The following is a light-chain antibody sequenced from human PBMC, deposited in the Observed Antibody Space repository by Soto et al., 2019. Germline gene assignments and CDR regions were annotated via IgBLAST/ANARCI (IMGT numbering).Light chain of an antibody. Sequence: DIQMTQSPSSLSASVRDRVTITCRASQSISSSLNWYQQKPGKAPKLLIYAASSLQSGVPSRFSGSGSGPDFTLPIISLQPEDFATYYCQQSYITPRTFGQGTKVEIK. CDR3: QQSYITPRT. CDR2: AAS. J-gene: IGKJ1*01. V-gene: IGKV1-39*01. CDR1: QSISSS.